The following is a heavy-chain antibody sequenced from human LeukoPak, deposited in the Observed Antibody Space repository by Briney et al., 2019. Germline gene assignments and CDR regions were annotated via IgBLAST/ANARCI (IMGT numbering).Heavy chain of an antibody. D-gene: IGHD1-26*01. J-gene: IGHJ6*03. CDR1: GGSISSSSYY. Sequence: SETLSLTCTVSGGSISSSSYYWGWIRQPPGKGLEWIGSIYYSGSTYYNPSLKSRVTISVDTSKNQFSLKLSSVTAADTAVYYCARGEDRLGFSYYFYMGVWGKGTTVTVSS. V-gene: IGHV4-39*07. CDR2: IYYSGST. CDR3: ARGEDRLGFSYYFYMGV.